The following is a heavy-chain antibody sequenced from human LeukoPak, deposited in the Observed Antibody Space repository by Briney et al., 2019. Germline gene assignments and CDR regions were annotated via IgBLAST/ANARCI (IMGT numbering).Heavy chain of an antibody. J-gene: IGHJ6*03. CDR2: MNPNSGNT. D-gene: IGHD2-21*02. CDR1: GYTYTSYD. V-gene: IGHV1-8*01. Sequence: ASVKVSCKASGYTYTSYDINWVRQATGQGLEWMGWMNPNSGNTGYAQKFQGRVTVTRDMSTSTVYMELSSLRSDDTAVYYCARGLGLVVTANLYYYYYYMDVWGKGTTVTVSS. CDR3: ARGLGLVVTANLYYYYYYMDV.